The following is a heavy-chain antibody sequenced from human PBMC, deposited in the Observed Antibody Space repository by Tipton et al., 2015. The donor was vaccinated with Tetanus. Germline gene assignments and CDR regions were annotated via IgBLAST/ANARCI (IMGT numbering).Heavy chain of an antibody. CDR1: GFTFSSYW. J-gene: IGHJ4*02. V-gene: IGHV3-7*01. CDR2: IMQDGSEK. D-gene: IGHD5-18*01. CDR3: ASGNTLDY. Sequence: SLRLSCAASGFTFSSYWMNWVRQAPGKGLEWVANIMQDGSEKYYVDSVKGRFTISRDNAKNSLFLQMTSLRAEDTALYYCASGNTLDYWGQGTAVTVST.